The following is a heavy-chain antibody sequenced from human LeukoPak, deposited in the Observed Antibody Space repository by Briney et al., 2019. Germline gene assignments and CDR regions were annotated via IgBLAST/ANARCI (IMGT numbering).Heavy chain of an antibody. D-gene: IGHD6-6*01. J-gene: IGHJ4*02. V-gene: IGHV3-23*01. Sequence: GSLRLSCAASEFTFGSYAMNWFRQAPGKGLEWVSAVSGGGGSTYYADSVKGRFTISRDNSRNTVNLQMNSLTVEDTAVYYCAKDLRSSSSRGVFDSWGQGTLVTVSS. CDR3: AKDLRSSSSRGVFDS. CDR1: EFTFGSYA. CDR2: VSGGGGST.